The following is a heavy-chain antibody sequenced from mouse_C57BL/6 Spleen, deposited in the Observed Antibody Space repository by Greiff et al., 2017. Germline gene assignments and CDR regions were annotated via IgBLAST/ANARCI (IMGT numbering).Heavy chain of an antibody. CDR2: ISYSGST. V-gene: IGHV3-8*01. Sequence: VQLKEPGPGLAKPSQTLSLTCSVTGYSITSDYWNWIRKFPGNKLEYMGYISYSGSTYYNPSLKSRISITRDTSKNQYYLQLNSVTTEDTATFYCAHYGSSYGEDAMDYWGQGTSVTVSS. CDR3: AHYGSSYGEDAMDY. CDR1: GYSITSDY. D-gene: IGHD1-1*01. J-gene: IGHJ4*01.